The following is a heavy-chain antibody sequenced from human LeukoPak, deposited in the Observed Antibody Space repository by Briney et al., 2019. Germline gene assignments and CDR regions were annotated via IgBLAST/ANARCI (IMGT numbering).Heavy chain of an antibody. D-gene: IGHD6-19*01. CDR3: ARAGYSSGWPPEYYYYMDV. CDR1: GYTFTGYY. J-gene: IGHJ6*03. V-gene: IGHV1-2*02. CDR2: INPNSGGT. Sequence: ASVKVSCKASGYTFTGYYMHWVRQAPGQGLEWMGWINPNSGGTNYAQKFQGRVTMTRDTSISTAYMELSSLRSEDTAVYYCARAGYSSGWPPEYYYYMDVWGKGTTVTVSS.